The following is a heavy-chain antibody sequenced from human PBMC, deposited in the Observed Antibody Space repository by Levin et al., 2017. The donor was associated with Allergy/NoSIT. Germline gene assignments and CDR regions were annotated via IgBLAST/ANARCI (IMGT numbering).Heavy chain of an antibody. J-gene: IGHJ4*02. D-gene: IGHD4-11*01. V-gene: IGHV3-74*01. CDR2: INSDGSST. CDR1: GFTFNNNW. CDR3: AGGQSTGTSRPGY. Sequence: ASVKVSCAASGFTFNNNWMHWVRQAPGKGLLWVSRINSDGSSTSYADSVKGRFTISRDNAKNTLYLQMNSLRVEDTAVYYCAGGQSTGTSRPGYWGQGTLVTVSS.